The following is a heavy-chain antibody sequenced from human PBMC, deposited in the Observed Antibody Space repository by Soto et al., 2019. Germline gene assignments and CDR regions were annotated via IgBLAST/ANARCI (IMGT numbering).Heavy chain of an antibody. J-gene: IGHJ4*02. CDR1: GLTFSNYA. Sequence: EVRLLESGGGLVKPGGSLRLSCATSGLTFSNYAMSWVRQAPGGGLEWVSSMSGSSSTTYYADSVRGRFTISRDRSKNTQYLQMGGLRAEDRAVYYCAKNQERELPRVIDFWGQGTLVTVSS. CDR3: AKNQERELPRVIDF. CDR2: MSGSSSTT. V-gene: IGHV3-23*01. D-gene: IGHD1-7*01.